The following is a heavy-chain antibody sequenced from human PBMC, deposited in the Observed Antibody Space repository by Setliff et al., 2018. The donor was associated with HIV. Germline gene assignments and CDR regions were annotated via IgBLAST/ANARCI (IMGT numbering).Heavy chain of an antibody. Sequence: KPSETLSLTCTVSGGSISGVPSGGSNYYWGWIRQPPGKGLAWIASVHNSGSTYYNSSLKSPITISLDTSKNRLSLRLRSVTAADTAVYYCARCIPLRQWMVPGDSFDVWGRGTKVTVSS. CDR1: GGSISGVPSGGSNYY. CDR3: ARCIPLRQWMVPGDSFDV. V-gene: IGHV4-39*01. D-gene: IGHD3-10*01. J-gene: IGHJ3*01. CDR2: VHNSGST.